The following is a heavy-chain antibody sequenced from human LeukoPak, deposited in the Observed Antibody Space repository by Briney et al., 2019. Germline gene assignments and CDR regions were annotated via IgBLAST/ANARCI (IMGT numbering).Heavy chain of an antibody. J-gene: IGHJ4*02. CDR1: GYTLTGYY. CDR3: AREDSTGYSSLDY. CDR2: INLKSGGT. V-gene: IGHV1-2*02. Sequence: ASVKVSCKASGYTLTGYYLHWVRQAPGQGLEWMGWINLKSGGTNYAQKFQARVTMTRETSISTAYMELSRLRSDDTAVYYCAREDSTGYSSLDYWGQGTLVTVSS. D-gene: IGHD3-22*01.